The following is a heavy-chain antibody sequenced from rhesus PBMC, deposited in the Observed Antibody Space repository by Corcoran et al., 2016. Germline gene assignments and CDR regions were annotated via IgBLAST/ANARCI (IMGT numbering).Heavy chain of an antibody. V-gene: IGHV4-76*01. CDR1: GGSISGGYD. J-gene: IGHJ5-1*01. CDR2: IYGSSGST. CDR3: ARRGTAVSDRFDV. D-gene: IGHD1-20*01. Sequence: QVQLQESGPGLVKPSETLSLTCAVSGGSISGGYDWSGIPLPPGKGLEWIGYIYGSSGSTNYNPSLKNRVTISKDTSKNQFSLKLSSVTAADTAVYYCARRGTAVSDRFDVWGPGVLVTVSS.